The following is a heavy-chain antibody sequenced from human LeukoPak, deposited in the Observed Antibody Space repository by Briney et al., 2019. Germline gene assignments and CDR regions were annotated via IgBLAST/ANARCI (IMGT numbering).Heavy chain of an antibody. CDR1: GYTFTGYY. V-gene: IGHV1-2*06. D-gene: IGHD3-3*01. J-gene: IGHJ6*02. CDR2: INRNSGGT. Sequence: GSVSVSCAASGYTFTGYYMHWVRQAPGQGLEWMGRINRNSGGTNYAQKFQGRVTMTRDTSISTAYMELSRLRSDDTAVYYCARGGYDFVYYYYGMDVWGQGTTVTVSS. CDR3: ARGGYDFVYYYYGMDV.